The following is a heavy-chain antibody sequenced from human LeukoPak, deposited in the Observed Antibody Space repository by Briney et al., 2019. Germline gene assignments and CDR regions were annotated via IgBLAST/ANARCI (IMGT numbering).Heavy chain of an antibody. CDR1: GGTFSSYA. CDR3: ARAVRPPSDIVAVPVHYYYYMDV. V-gene: IGHV1-69*05. D-gene: IGHD2-2*01. CDR2: IIPIFGTA. Sequence: ASVKVSCKASGGTFSSYAISWVRQAPGQGLEWMGGIIPIFGTANYAQKFQGRVTITTDESTSTAYMELSSLRSEDTAVYYCARAVRPPSDIVAVPVHYYYYMDVWGKGTTVTVSS. J-gene: IGHJ6*03.